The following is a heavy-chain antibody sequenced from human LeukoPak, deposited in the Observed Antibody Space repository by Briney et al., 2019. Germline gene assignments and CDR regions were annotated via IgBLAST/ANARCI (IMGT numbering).Heavy chain of an antibody. CDR3: ARDQTVYFDY. J-gene: IGHJ4*02. Sequence: GGSLRLSCQASGFTFYMYAMSWVRQAPGKGLEWVSVIYSGGSTYYADSVKGRFTISRDNSKNTLYLQMNSLRAEDTAVYYCARDQTVYFDYWGQGTLVTVSS. D-gene: IGHD2-2*01. CDR1: GFTFYMYA. V-gene: IGHV3-66*02. CDR2: IYSGGST.